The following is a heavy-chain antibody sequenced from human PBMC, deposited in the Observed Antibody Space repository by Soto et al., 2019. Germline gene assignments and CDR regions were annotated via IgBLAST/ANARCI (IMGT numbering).Heavy chain of an antibody. J-gene: IGHJ5*01. CDR1: GFSFSSSA. V-gene: IGHV3-23*01. CDR3: FRPAAGSALGS. CDR2: ISGSVNST. Sequence: GGSLRLSCAASGFSFSSSAMNWVRQAPGKGLEWVSVISGSVNSTYYADSVKGRFTISRGNSKNTLYLQMNGLRVEDTAVYYCFRPAAGSALGSWGQGTLVTVSS. D-gene: IGHD6-13*01.